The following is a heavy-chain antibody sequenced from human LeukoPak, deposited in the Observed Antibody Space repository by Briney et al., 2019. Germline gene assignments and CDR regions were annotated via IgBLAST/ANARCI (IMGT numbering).Heavy chain of an antibody. CDR3: ARAKPKNMVRGLIMRRESRYYFDY. V-gene: IGHV3-53*01. D-gene: IGHD3-10*01. J-gene: IGHJ4*02. CDR1: GFTVSSNY. CDR2: IYSGGST. Sequence: GGSLRLSCAASGFTVSSNYMCWVRQAPGKGLEWVSVIYSGGSTYYADSVKGRFTISRDNSKSTLYIQMNSLRAEDTAVYYCARAKPKNMVRGLIMRRESRYYFDYWGQGTLVTVSS.